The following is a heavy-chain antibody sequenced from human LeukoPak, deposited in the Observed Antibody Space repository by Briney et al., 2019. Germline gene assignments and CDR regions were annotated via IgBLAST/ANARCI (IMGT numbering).Heavy chain of an antibody. CDR2: INHSGST. CDR3: ARRIYDFWSGYPYYFDY. V-gene: IGHV4-34*01. Sequence: PSETLSLTCAVYGGSFSGYYWSWIRQPPGKGLEWIGEINHSGSTNYNPSLKSRVTISVDTSKSQFSLKLSPVTAADTAVYYCARRIYDFWSGYPYYFDYWGQGTLVTGSS. CDR1: GGSFSGYY. D-gene: IGHD3-3*01. J-gene: IGHJ4*02.